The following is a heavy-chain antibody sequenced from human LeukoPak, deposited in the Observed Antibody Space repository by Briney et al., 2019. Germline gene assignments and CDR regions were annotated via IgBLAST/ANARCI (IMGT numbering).Heavy chain of an antibody. CDR2: ISGSGGST. CDR3: AKAGAVVVVAAKFFDY. Sequence: GGSLRLSCAASGFTFSSYGMSWVRQAPGKGLEWVSAISGSGGSTYYADSVKGRFTISRDNSKNTLYLQMNSLRAEDTAVYYCAKAGAVVVVAAKFFDYWGQGTLVTVSS. D-gene: IGHD2-15*01. V-gene: IGHV3-23*01. CDR1: GFTFSSYG. J-gene: IGHJ4*02.